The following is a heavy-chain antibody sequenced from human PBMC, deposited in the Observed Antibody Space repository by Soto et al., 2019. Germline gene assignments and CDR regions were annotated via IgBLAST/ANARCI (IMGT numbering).Heavy chain of an antibody. CDR3: AKMKGNSSRFEY. CDR2: ISYDGTAK. D-gene: IGHD6-6*01. CDR1: GFTFSHYG. V-gene: IGHV3-30*18. J-gene: IGHJ4*02. Sequence: GGSLRLSCAASGFTFSHYGLDWVRLAPGGGLEWVAVISYDGTAKYYADSVKGRFTISRDNSQNRLFLQMNSLRAEDTALYYCAKMKGNSSRFEYWGQGTLVTVS.